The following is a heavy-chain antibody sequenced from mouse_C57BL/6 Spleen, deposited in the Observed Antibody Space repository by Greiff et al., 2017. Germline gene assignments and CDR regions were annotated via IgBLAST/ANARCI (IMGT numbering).Heavy chain of an antibody. CDR2: IYPGDGDT. D-gene: IGHD1-1*01. CDR3: ASFTTVVATNAMDY. CDR1: GYAFSSSW. V-gene: IGHV1-82*01. Sequence: VQLQESGPELVKPGASVKISCKASGYAFSSSWMNWVKQRPGKGLEWIGRIYPGDGDTNYNGKFKGKATLTADKSSSTAYMKLSSLTSEDSAVYFCASFTTVVATNAMDYWGQGTSVTVSS. J-gene: IGHJ4*01.